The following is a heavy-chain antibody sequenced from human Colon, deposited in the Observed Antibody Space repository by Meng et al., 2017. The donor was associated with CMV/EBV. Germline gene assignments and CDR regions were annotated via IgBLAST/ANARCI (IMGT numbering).Heavy chain of an antibody. CDR2: INWNGGST. CDR3: VRGLGPNDY. Sequence: GESLKISCAASGFTFDDYGMSWVRQAPGKGLEWVSGINWNGGSTGYADSVKGRFTISRDNAKDSLHLQMNSLRVEDTAVYYCVRGLGPNDYWGQGTLVTVSS. V-gene: IGHV3-20*04. CDR1: GFTFDDYG. J-gene: IGHJ4*02.